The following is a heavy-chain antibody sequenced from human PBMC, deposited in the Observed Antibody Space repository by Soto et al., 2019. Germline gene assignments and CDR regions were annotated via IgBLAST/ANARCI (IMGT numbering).Heavy chain of an antibody. CDR1: GYTFTSYG. Sequence: ASVKVSCKASGYTFTSYGISWVRQAPGQGPEWMGWISAYNGNTNYAQKLQGRVTMTTDTSTSTAYMELRSLRSDDTAVYYCARDLEITMIVVVINYYYGMDVWGQGTTVTVSS. D-gene: IGHD3-22*01. V-gene: IGHV1-18*01. CDR2: ISAYNGNT. CDR3: ARDLEITMIVVVINYYYGMDV. J-gene: IGHJ6*02.